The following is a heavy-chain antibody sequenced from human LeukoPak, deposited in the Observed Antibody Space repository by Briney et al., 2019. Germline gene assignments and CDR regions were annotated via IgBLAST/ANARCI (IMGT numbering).Heavy chain of an antibody. J-gene: IGHJ4*02. CDR3: AREVDDGYNPNFDY. CDR1: GGSISSGDYY. Sequence: SETLSLTCTVSGGSISSGDYYWSWIRQPPGKGLEWIGYIYYSGSTYYNPSLKSRVTISVDTSKNQFSLKLSSVTAADTAVYYCAREVDDGYNPNFDYWGQGTLVTVSS. CDR2: IYYSGST. V-gene: IGHV4-30-4*01. D-gene: IGHD5-24*01.